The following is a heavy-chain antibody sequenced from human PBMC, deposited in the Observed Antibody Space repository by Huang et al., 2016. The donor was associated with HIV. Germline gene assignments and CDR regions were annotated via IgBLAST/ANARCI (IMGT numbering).Heavy chain of an antibody. V-gene: IGHV3-64*07. Sequence: EVQLVESGGGLVQPGGSLRLSCAASGFTFSSYAMHWVRQAPGKGLEYVSSIRNNGGNTYYADSVTGRFTSSRDNSKNTLYLQMGSLRAEDKAVYYCARESPELYYSDSTDYSLHGAFDIWGQGTMVTVSS. CDR3: ARESPELYYSDSTDYSLHGAFDI. D-gene: IGHD3-22*01. J-gene: IGHJ3*02. CDR2: IRNNGGNT. CDR1: GFTFSSYA.